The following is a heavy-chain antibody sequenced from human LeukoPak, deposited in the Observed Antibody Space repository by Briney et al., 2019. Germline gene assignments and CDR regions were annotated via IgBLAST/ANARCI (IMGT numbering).Heavy chain of an antibody. D-gene: IGHD6-13*01. CDR3: AREIAAAGTGSFDY. CDR2: ISAYNGNT. CDR1: GYTXTSYG. J-gene: IGHJ4*02. Sequence: ASVKVSCKASGYTXTSYGISWVRQAPGQGLEWMGWISAYNGNTNYAQKLQGRVTMTTDTSTSTAYMELRSLRSDDTAVYYCAREIAAAGTGSFDYWGQGTLVTVSS. V-gene: IGHV1-18*01.